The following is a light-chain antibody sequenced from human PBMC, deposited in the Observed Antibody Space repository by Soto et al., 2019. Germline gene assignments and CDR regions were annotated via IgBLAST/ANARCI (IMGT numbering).Light chain of an antibody. J-gene: IGKJ5*01. CDR2: GAS. V-gene: IGKV3-15*01. CDR3: QQYNNWPPIT. Sequence: EIVLTQSPGTLSLSPGERVTLSCRASQNVSSNLAWYQQKPGQAPRLLIYGASTRATGIPARFSGSGSGTEFTLTISSLQSEDFAVYYCQQYNNWPPITFGQGTRLEIK. CDR1: QNVSSN.